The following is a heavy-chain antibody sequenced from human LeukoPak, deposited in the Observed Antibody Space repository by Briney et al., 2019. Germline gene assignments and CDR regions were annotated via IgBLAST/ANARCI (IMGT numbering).Heavy chain of an antibody. D-gene: IGHD3-10*01. Sequence: SETLSLTCTVSGGSISSSSYYWGWIRQPPGKGLEWIGSIYYSGSTYYNPSLKSRVTISVDTSKNQFSLKLSSVTAADTAVYYCARHVPWFGELLTYYFDYWGQGTLVTVSS. CDR1: GGSISSSSYY. V-gene: IGHV4-39*01. CDR3: ARHVPWFGELLTYYFDY. CDR2: IYYSGST. J-gene: IGHJ4*02.